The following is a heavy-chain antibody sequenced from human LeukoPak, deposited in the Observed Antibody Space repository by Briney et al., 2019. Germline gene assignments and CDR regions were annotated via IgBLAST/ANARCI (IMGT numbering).Heavy chain of an antibody. J-gene: IGHJ4*02. CDR1: GYTFTSYY. V-gene: IGHV1-46*01. CDR2: INPSGGST. Sequence: ASVKVSCKASGYTFTSYYMHWVRQAPGQGLEWMGIINPSGGSTSYAQKFQGRVTMTRDMSTSTVYMELSSLRSEDTAVYYCARERREYYFDYWGQGTLVTVSS. CDR3: ARERREYYFDY.